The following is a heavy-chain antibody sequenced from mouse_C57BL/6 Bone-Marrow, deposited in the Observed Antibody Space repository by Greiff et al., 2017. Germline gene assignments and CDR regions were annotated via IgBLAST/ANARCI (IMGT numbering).Heavy chain of an antibody. J-gene: IGHJ2*01. D-gene: IGHD2-1*01. CDR2: IYPGSGNT. Sequence: QVQLQQSGAELVRPGASVKLSCKASGYTFTDYYINWVKQRPGQGLEWIARIYPGSGNTYYNEKFKGKATLTAEKSSSTAYMQLSSLTSEDSAVYFCARDDYYGNYGDYWRPGTTLTFSS. V-gene: IGHV1-76*01. CDR1: GYTFTDYY. CDR3: ARDDYYGNYGDY.